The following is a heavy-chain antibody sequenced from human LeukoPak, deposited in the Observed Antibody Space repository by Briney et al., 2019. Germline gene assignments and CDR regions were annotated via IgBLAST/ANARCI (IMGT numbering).Heavy chain of an antibody. Sequence: GGSLRLSCAASGFTFSSYSMNWVRQAQGKGLEWVSSISSSRSNKNYADSVKGRFTISRDNAKNSLYLQMNSLRAEDTAVYYCARDLNYYGSGSYYIGGYYGMDVWGKGTTVTVSS. CDR1: GFTFSSYS. CDR2: ISSSRSNK. V-gene: IGHV3-21*01. CDR3: ARDLNYYGSGSYYIGGYYGMDV. J-gene: IGHJ6*04. D-gene: IGHD3-10*01.